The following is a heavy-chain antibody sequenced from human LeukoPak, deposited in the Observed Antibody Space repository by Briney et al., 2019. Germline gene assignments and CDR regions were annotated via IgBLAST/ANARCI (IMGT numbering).Heavy chain of an antibody. Sequence: PSETLSLTCTVSGGSISSSSYYWGWIRQPPGKGLEWIGSIYYSGSTYYNPSLKSRVTISVDTSKNQFSLKLSSVTAADTAVYYCARVAWRVHTPQWVDAFDMWGQGTMVTVSS. CDR1: GGSISSSSYY. J-gene: IGHJ3*02. D-gene: IGHD1-26*01. V-gene: IGHV4-39*07. CDR3: ARVAWRVHTPQWVDAFDM. CDR2: IYYSGST.